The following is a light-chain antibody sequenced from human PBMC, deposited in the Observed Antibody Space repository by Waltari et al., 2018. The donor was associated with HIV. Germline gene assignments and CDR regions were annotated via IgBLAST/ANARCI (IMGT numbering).Light chain of an antibody. J-gene: IGLJ1*01. CDR1: TSDVGGYRS. CDR2: DVS. CDR3: SSYTSSSTYV. V-gene: IGLV2-14*03. Sequence: HSALTQPASVSGSPGHSITISSTGPTSDVGGYRSVSCYQHHPGTAPQLMIYDVSNRPSGVSNRFSGSKSGNTTPLTIAGLQAEDEADYYCSSYTSSSTYVFGTGTKVTVL.